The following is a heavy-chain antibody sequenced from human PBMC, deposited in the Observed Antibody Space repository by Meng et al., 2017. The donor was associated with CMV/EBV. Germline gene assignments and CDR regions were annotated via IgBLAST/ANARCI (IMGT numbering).Heavy chain of an antibody. CDR2: IYSGGSST. Sequence: GESLKISCAASGFTFSSYAMSWVRQAPGKGLEWVSVIYSGGSSTYYADSVKGRFTISRDNSKNTLYLQMNSLRADDTAVYYCAKGRVPDYSMVASFDPRGQGTLVTVSS. CDR3: AKGRVPDYSMVASFDP. D-gene: IGHD4-11*01. J-gene: IGHJ5*02. V-gene: IGHV3-23*03. CDR1: GFTFSSYA.